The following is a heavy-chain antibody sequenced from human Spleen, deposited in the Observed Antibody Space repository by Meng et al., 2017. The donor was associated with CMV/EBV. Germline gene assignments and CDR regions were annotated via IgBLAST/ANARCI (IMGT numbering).Heavy chain of an antibody. V-gene: IGHV4-39*07. J-gene: IGHJ4*02. CDR2: IYYRGST. CDR3: VISSHN. Sequence: QLHLQESGPGLVTPSETLSLTCTISGGSITSTSSYWGWVRQPPGKGLEWIGSIYYRGSTNSNPSLKSRISMSVDMSKNQFSLKVNSVTAADTAIYYCVISSHNWGQGTLVTVSS. D-gene: IGHD3-3*02. CDR1: GGSITSTSSY.